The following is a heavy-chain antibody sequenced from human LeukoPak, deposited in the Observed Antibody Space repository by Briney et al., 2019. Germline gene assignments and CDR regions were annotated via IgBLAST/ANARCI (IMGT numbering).Heavy chain of an antibody. V-gene: IGHV3-15*01. CDR3: TKHSGSPVENRVYYYGMDV. D-gene: IGHD3-10*01. CDR1: GFTFINAW. CDR2: IKSKTDGGTT. J-gene: IGHJ6*02. Sequence: GGSLRLSCAAFGFTFINAWMSWVRQAPGKGLEWVGRIKSKTDGGTTDYPAPVKGRFTISRDDSKNTLYLQMNSLKTEDTAVYYCTKHSGSPVENRVYYYGMDVWGQGTTVTVSS.